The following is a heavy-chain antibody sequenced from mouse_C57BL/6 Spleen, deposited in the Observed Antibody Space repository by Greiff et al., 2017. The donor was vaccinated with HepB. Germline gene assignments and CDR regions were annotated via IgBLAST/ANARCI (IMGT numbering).Heavy chain of an antibody. D-gene: IGHD2-3*01. J-gene: IGHJ4*01. V-gene: IGHV5-4*01. CDR1: GFTFSRYA. CDR2: ISDGGSYT. Sequence: EVKLVESGGGLVKPGGSLKLSCAASGFTFSRYAMSWVRQTPEKRLEWVATISDGGSYTYYPDNVTGRFTISRDNAKNNLYLQMSHLKSEDTAMYYCARETRSYGYYAYAMDYWGQGTSVTVSS. CDR3: ARETRSYGYYAYAMDY.